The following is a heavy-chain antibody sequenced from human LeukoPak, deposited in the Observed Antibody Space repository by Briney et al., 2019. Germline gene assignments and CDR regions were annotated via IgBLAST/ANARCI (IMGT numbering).Heavy chain of an antibody. CDR1: GGSVGSTTDY. CDR2: IYDTENT. J-gene: IGHJ6*02. V-gene: IGHV4-39*02. Sequence: SETLSLTCSVSGGSVGSTTDYWGWVRQPPGRGLEWIGTIYDTENTYYNPSLKSRLTISVDTSKNHFSLKLTSVTAADTALYYCVRRMSYYYGMDVWGQGTTVTVSS. CDR3: VRRMSYYYGMDV.